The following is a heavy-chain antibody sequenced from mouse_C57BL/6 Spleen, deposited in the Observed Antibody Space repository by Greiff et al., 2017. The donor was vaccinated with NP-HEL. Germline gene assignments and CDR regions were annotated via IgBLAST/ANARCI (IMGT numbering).Heavy chain of an antibody. D-gene: IGHD1-1*01. CDR2: IHPNSGST. Sequence: VQLQQPGAELVKPGASVKLSCKASGYTFTSYWMHWVKQRPGQGLEWIGMIHPNSGSTNYNEKFKSKATLTVDKSSSTAYMQLSSLTSEDSAVYYCASPLYYGSSPYYFDYWGQGTTLTVSS. CDR3: ASPLYYGSSPYYFDY. J-gene: IGHJ2*01. CDR1: GYTFTSYW. V-gene: IGHV1-64*01.